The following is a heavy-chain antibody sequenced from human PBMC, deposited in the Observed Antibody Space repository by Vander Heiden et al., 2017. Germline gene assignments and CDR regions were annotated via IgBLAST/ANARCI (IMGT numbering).Heavy chain of an antibody. V-gene: IGHV1-18*01. CDR1: GYTFTSYG. Sequence: VKKPGASVKVSCKASGYTFTSYGISWVRQAPGQGLEWMGWISAYNGNTNYAQKLQGRVTMTTDTSTSTAYMELRSLRSDDTAVYYCARDGPTFYYDFWSGYYVDYWGQGTLVTVSS. D-gene: IGHD3-3*01. J-gene: IGHJ4*02. CDR3: ARDGPTFYYDFWSGYYVDY. CDR2: ISAYNGNT.